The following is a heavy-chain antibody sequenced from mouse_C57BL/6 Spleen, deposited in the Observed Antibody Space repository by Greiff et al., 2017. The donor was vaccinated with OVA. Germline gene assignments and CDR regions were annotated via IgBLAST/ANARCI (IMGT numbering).Heavy chain of an antibody. D-gene: IGHD2-3*01. Sequence: EVQLVESGPGMVKPSQSLSLTCTVTGYSITSGYDWHWIRHSPGNKLEWMGYISYSGSTNYNPSLKSRISITHDTSKNHFFLKLNSVTTEDTATYYCARGWLLHWYFDVWGTGTTVTVSS. CDR3: ARGWLLHWYFDV. CDR2: ISYSGST. J-gene: IGHJ1*03. V-gene: IGHV3-1*01. CDR1: GYSITSGYD.